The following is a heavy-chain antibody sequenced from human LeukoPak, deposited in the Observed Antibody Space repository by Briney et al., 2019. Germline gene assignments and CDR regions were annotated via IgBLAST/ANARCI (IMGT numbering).Heavy chain of an antibody. CDR2: ISSSGSTI. J-gene: IGHJ4*02. D-gene: IGHD3-22*01. Sequence: GGSLRLSCAASGFTFSSYEMNWVRQAPGKWLEWVSYISSSGSTIYYADSVKGRFTISRDNAKNSLYLQMNSLRAEDTAVYYCASLGDYYDSSGYYAGNDYSRQGTLVTVSS. CDR3: ASLGDYYDSSGYYAGNDY. CDR1: GFTFSSYE. V-gene: IGHV3-48*03.